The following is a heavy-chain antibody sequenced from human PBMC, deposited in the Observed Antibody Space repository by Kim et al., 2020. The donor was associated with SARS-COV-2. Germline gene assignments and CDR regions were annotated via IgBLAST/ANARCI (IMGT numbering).Heavy chain of an antibody. Sequence: TDYADPVKGRFTMSRDDSKNTLHLQMNSLETEDTGVYYCTTLISAAGRGYWGQGTLVTVSS. CDR3: TTLISAAGRGY. CDR2: T. J-gene: IGHJ4*02. V-gene: IGHV3-15*01. D-gene: IGHD6-13*01.